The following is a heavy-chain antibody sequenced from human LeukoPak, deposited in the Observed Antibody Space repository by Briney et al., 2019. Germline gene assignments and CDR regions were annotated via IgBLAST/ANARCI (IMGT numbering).Heavy chain of an antibody. V-gene: IGHV2-5*02. J-gene: IGHJ4*02. CDR3: VHSGILTHCCYFDY. CDR2: IYWDDDK. CDR1: GFSLSTSGVG. Sequence: SGPTLVKPTQTLTLTCTFSGFSLSTSGVGVGWIRQPPGKALEWLTLIYWDDDKRYSPSLKSRLAITKDTSKNQVVLTMTNMDPVDTGTYYCVHSGILTHCCYFDYWGQGTLVTVSS. D-gene: IGHD3-9*01.